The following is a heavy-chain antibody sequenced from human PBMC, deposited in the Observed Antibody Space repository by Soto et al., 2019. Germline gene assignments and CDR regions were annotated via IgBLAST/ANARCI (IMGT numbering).Heavy chain of an antibody. J-gene: IGHJ4*02. CDR2: IKSKADGGAT. D-gene: IGHD3-16*01. Sequence: EVQLVESGGGLVKPGGSLRVSCAASGFTFSNAWMSWVRQAPGKGLEWVGRIKSKADGGATHYAAPVKGRFTIARDESKNTTYLQMDGLKAVDTGVCYCTTWGFAAGGQGTLVTVSS. CDR1: GFTFSNAW. CDR3: TTWGFAA. V-gene: IGHV3-15*06.